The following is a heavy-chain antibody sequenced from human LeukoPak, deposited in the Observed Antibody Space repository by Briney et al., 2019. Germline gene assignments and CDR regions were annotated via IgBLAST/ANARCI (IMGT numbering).Heavy chain of an antibody. Sequence: GRSLRLSCAAPGFTFSSFAMHWVRQAPGKGLEWVADIWYNGSNKYYAESVKGRFTISRDNSRNTLYLQMNCLRAEDTAVYYCSRGGYGDYNIWFDPWGQGTLVIVSS. CDR2: IWYNGSNK. V-gene: IGHV3-33*01. D-gene: IGHD4-17*01. CDR3: SRGGYGDYNIWFDP. J-gene: IGHJ5*02. CDR1: GFTFSSFA.